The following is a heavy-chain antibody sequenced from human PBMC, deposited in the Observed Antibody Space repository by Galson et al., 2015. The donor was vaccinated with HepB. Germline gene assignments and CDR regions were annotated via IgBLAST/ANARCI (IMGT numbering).Heavy chain of an antibody. Sequence: SLRLSCAVSGFTISDHYMDWVRQAPGKGLEWVGRSRNKAKSYTTDYAASVKGRFTISRDDSENSVYLQMNSLKTEDTAVYHCVRLSYGSGGMIDTWGQGTLVTVSS. D-gene: IGHD3-10*01. CDR3: VRLSYGSGGMIDT. CDR2: SRNKAKSYTT. CDR1: GFTISDHY. J-gene: IGHJ5*02. V-gene: IGHV3-72*01.